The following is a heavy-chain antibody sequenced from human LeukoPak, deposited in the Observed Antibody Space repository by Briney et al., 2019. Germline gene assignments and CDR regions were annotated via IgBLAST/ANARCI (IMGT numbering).Heavy chain of an antibody. J-gene: IGHJ4*02. D-gene: IGHD2-21*01. Sequence: GGSLRLSCAASGFIVSGKFMSWVRQAPGKGLEWVSIIHYDGKIRYAGSVGGRFTIYRDDSENTLFLQMNSLRVDDTAVYFCASGDGYLQPYWGQGTLVTVSS. CDR2: IHYDGKI. CDR1: GFIVSGKF. CDR3: ASGDGYLQPY. V-gene: IGHV3-53*01.